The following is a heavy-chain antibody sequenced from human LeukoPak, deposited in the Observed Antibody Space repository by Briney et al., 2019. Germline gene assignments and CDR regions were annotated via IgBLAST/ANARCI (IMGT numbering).Heavy chain of an antibody. J-gene: IGHJ5*02. Sequence: GRSLRLSCAASGFTFSSYNMNWVRQAPGKGLEWVSSISSSSDYIYYADSVKGRFTISRDNAKNSLYLQMKSLRAEDTAVYYCARGKTSQNIVTRKTYNWFGPWGQGTLVTVSS. CDR3: ARGKTSQNIVTRKTYNWFGP. CDR2: ISSSSDYI. D-gene: IGHD2/OR15-2a*01. V-gene: IGHV3-21*01. CDR1: GFTFSSYN.